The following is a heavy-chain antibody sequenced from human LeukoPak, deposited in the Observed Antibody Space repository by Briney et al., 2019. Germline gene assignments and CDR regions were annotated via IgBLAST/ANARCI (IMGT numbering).Heavy chain of an antibody. J-gene: IGHJ4*02. CDR3: ARDRGSHFDY. Sequence: GRSLRLSCAASGFTFSSYAMHWVRQAPGKGREWVAVISYDGSNKYYADSVKGRFTISRDNSKNTLYLQMNSLRAEDTAVYYCARDRGSHFDYWGQGTLVTVSS. CDR1: GFTFSSYA. V-gene: IGHV3-30*04. CDR2: ISYDGSNK.